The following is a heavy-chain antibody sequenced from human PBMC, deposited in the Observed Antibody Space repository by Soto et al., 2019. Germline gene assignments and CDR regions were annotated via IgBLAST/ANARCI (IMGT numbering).Heavy chain of an antibody. Sequence: QVQLQESGPGLVKPSGTLSLTCAVSGGSISSSNWWSWVRQPPGKGLQWIGEIYHSGSTNYIPSRTSRATISVDQSRNQCSLTLSSVTAADTAVYYCASRWGEGRVDYWGQGTLVTVSS. V-gene: IGHV4-4*02. CDR1: GGSISSSNW. CDR2: IYHSGST. D-gene: IGHD3-10*01. J-gene: IGHJ4*02. CDR3: ASRWGEGRVDY.